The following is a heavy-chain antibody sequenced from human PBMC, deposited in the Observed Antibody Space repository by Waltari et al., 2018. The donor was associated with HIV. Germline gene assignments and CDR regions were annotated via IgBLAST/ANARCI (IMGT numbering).Heavy chain of an antibody. CDR3: ARRGFRFFSSTTCLDY. D-gene: IGHD2-2*01. CDR2: INHSGST. CDR1: GGSFSDYY. V-gene: IGHV4-34*01. Sequence: QVQLQQWGAGLLKPSETLSLTCAVYGGSFSDYYWTSIRQPPGKGMEWIGEINHSGSTNYTPPLKSRATISLDTSKNQFSLKRSSVTAADTAVYYCARRGFRFFSSTTCLDYWVQGTLVTVSS. J-gene: IGHJ4*02.